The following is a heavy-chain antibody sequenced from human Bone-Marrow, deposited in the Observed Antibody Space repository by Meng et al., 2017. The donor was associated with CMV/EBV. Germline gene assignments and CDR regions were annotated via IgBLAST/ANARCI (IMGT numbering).Heavy chain of an antibody. CDR2: IRYDGSNK. CDR1: GFTFSSYG. D-gene: IGHD3-3*01. V-gene: IGHV3-30*02. CDR3: ARGGDFSHSDY. Sequence: GESLKISCAASGFTFSSYGMHWVRQAPGKGLEWVAFIRYDGSNKYYADSVKGRFTIFRDNSKYTLYLEMNSLRAEDTAVYYCARGGDFSHSDYWGQGTLVTVSS. J-gene: IGHJ4*02.